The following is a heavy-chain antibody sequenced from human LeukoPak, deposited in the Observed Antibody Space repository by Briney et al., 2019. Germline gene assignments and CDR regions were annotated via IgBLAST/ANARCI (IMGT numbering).Heavy chain of an antibody. D-gene: IGHD3-10*01. CDR2: IIPIFGTA. CDR1: GGTFSSYA. V-gene: IGHV1-69*13. CDR3: ARGQSGSGSYYQTLTDY. Sequence: SVKVSCKASGGTFSSYAISWVRQAPGQGLEWMGGIIPIFGTANYAQKFQGRVTITADESTSTAYMELSSLRSEDTAVYYCARGQSGSGSYYQTLTDYWGQGTLVTVSS. J-gene: IGHJ4*02.